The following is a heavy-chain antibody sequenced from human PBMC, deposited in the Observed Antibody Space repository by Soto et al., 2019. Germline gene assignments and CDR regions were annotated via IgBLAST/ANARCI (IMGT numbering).Heavy chain of an antibody. Sequence: EVQLLESGGGLVQPGGSLRLSCAASGFTFSSYAMSWVRQAPGKGLEWVSAISGSGGSTYYADSVKGRFTISRDNSKNTLYLQMNSLSAEDTAVYYCAKDGFQWLSYLDYWGQGTLVTVSS. V-gene: IGHV3-23*01. CDR3: AKDGFQWLSYLDY. CDR2: ISGSGGST. CDR1: GFTFSSYA. D-gene: IGHD5-12*01. J-gene: IGHJ4*02.